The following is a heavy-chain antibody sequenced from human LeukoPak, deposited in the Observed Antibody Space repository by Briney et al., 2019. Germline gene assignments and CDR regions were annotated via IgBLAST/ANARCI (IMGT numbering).Heavy chain of an antibody. CDR3: ARDSGYASGWYGMSGSYYYGMDV. CDR1: GFSISSSYY. V-gene: IGHV4-38-2*02. Sequence: SETLSLTCTVSGFSISSSYYWGWIRQPPGKGLEWIGSIYHSGTTYYNPSLKSRVTISVDTSKNQFSLKLSSVTAADTAVYYCARDSGYASGWYGMSGSYYYGMDVWGQGTTVTVSS. CDR2: IYHSGTT. J-gene: IGHJ6*02. D-gene: IGHD6-13*01.